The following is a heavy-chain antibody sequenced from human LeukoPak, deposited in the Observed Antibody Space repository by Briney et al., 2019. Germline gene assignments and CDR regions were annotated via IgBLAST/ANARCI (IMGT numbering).Heavy chain of an antibody. V-gene: IGHV3-33*01. J-gene: IGHJ4*02. CDR2: IWYDGSNK. D-gene: IGHD2-21*02. Sequence: GGSLRLSCAASGFTFSSYGMHWVHQAPGKGLEWVAVIWYDGSNKYYADSVKGRFTISRDNSKNTLYLQMNSLRAEDTAVYYCARDECGGDCYPYNYWGQGTLVTVSS. CDR1: GFTFSSYG. CDR3: ARDECGGDCYPYNY.